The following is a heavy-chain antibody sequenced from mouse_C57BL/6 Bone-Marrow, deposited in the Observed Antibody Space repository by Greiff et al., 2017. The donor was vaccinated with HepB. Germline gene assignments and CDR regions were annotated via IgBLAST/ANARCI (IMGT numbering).Heavy chain of an antibody. CDR2: IYPSDSET. Sequence: QVQLQQPGAELVRPGSSVKLSCKASGYTFTSYWMDWVKQRPGQGLEWIGNIYPSDSETHYNQKFKDKATLTVDKSSSTAYMQLSSLTSEDSAVYYWARADHHTHSTGGRDYWGQGTTLTVSS. J-gene: IGHJ2*01. V-gene: IGHV1-61*01. D-gene: IGHD3-3*01. CDR3: ARADHHTHSTGGRDY. CDR1: GYTFTSYW.